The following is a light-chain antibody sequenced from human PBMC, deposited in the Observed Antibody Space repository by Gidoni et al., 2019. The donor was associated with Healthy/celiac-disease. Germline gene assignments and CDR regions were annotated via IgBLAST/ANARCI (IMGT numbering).Light chain of an antibody. Sequence: EIVLTQSPATLSLSPGERATLSCRASQSVSSYLAWYQQKPGQAPRLLIYDASNRATGIPARFSGSGSGTDFTLTISSLEPEDFAVYYCQQRSNRMYTFXXXTKLEIK. CDR2: DAS. CDR3: QQRSNRMYT. V-gene: IGKV3-11*01. J-gene: IGKJ2*01. CDR1: QSVSSY.